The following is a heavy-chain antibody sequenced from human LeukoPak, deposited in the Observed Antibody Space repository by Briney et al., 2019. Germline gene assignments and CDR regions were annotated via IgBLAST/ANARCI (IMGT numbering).Heavy chain of an antibody. V-gene: IGHV3-7*01. D-gene: IGHD3-10*01. CDR3: VRDTNEADSGNYYDAFDI. CDR2: IKEDGSEK. Sequence: GGSLRLSCTASGFTFSYYWMTWVRQAPGKGLEWVANIKEDGSEKYYVDSVKGRFTISRDNAKNSLYLQMNSLRTEDTAVYYCVRDTNEADSGNYYDAFDIWGQGTMVTVSS. J-gene: IGHJ3*02. CDR1: GFTFSYYW.